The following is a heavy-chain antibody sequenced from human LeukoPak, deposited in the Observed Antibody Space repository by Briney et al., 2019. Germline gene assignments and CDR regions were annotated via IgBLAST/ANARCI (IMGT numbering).Heavy chain of an antibody. Sequence: GGSLRLSCAASGFTFSYFGMHWVRQAPGKELEWISYVSSNSKYTKYADSVKGRFTISRDNAKKSLYLQMNSLRAEDTAVYYCARDNGNKYYFDYWGQGTLVTVSS. D-gene: IGHD2-8*01. CDR2: VSSNSKYT. V-gene: IGHV3-11*05. J-gene: IGHJ4*02. CDR3: ARDNGNKYYFDY. CDR1: GFTFSYFG.